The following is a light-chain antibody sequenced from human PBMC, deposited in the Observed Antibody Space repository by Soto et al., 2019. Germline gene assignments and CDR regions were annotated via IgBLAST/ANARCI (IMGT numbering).Light chain of an antibody. Sequence: QSVLTQPPSASGTPGQRVTISCSGSSTNIGSNTVNWYQQLPGTAPKLLIYTNDQRPSGVPDRFSGSKSGTSASPAISGLQSEDEAEYYCAAWDGSLTVLFGGGTKLTVL. CDR2: TND. J-gene: IGLJ2*01. V-gene: IGLV1-44*01. CDR3: AAWDGSLTVL. CDR1: STNIGSNT.